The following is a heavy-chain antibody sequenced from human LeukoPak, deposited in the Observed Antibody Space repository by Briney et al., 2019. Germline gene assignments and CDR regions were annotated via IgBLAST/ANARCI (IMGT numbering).Heavy chain of an antibody. Sequence: GGSLRLSCAASGFTFSDYYMHWVRQAPGKGLLWISHINGDGSSTGYADSVKGRFTISRDNAKNIPYLQMNSLRAEDTAVYYCSRGTYPYSSDNWGQGALVTVSS. CDR3: SRGTYPYSSDN. J-gene: IGHJ4*02. CDR1: GFTFSDYY. D-gene: IGHD3-10*01. V-gene: IGHV3-74*01. CDR2: INGDGSST.